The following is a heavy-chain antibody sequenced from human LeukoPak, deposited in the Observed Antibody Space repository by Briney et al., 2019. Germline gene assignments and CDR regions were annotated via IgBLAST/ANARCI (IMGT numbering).Heavy chain of an antibody. Sequence: TGGSLRLSCAASGFTFSSYAMSWVRQAPGKGLEWVSAISGSGGSTYYADSVKGRFTISRDNSKNTLYLQMNSLRAEDTAVYYCARRKIGNDAFDIWGQGTMVTVSS. D-gene: IGHD3-10*01. CDR3: ARRKIGNDAFDI. CDR2: ISGSGGST. V-gene: IGHV3-23*01. CDR1: GFTFSSYA. J-gene: IGHJ3*02.